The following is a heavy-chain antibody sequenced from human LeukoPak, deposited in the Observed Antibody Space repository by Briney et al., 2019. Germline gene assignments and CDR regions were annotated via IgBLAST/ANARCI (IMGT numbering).Heavy chain of an antibody. D-gene: IGHD4-17*01. CDR1: GDSISSARYY. V-gene: IGHV4-61*02. Sequence: SQTLSLTCSVSGDSISSARYYWSWIRQPAGKGLEWIGRIYTSGSTDYNPSLKSRVTMSVDTSKNQFSLKLSSVTAADTAVYYCAPRAYGDYGFDPWGQGTLVTVSS. J-gene: IGHJ5*02. CDR2: IYTSGST. CDR3: APRAYGDYGFDP.